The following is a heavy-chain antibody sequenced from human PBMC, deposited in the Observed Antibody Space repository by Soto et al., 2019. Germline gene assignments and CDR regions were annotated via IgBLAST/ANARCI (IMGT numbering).Heavy chain of an antibody. V-gene: IGHV3-48*02. CDR2: ISSSSSTI. D-gene: IGHD2-15*01. CDR3: ARAPAHPPPRLCSGGSCYYFDY. Sequence: GGSLRLSCAASGFTFSSYSMNWVRQAPGKGLEWVSYISSSSSTIYYADSVKGRFTISRDNAKNSLYLQMNSRRDEDTSVYYCARAPAHPPPRLCSGGSCYYFDYWGEGPLFTVSS. CDR1: GFTFSSYS. J-gene: IGHJ4*02.